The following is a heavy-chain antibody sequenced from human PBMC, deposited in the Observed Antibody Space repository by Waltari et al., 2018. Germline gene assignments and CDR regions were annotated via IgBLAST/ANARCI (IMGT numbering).Heavy chain of an antibody. J-gene: IGHJ4*02. CDR1: GFTFDTHA. CDR2: ISWNSDNI. V-gene: IGHV3-9*01. D-gene: IGHD1-26*01. Sequence: EVQMVESGGGLVQPGRSLRLSCAVSGFTFDTHAMHWVRQAPGKGLEWVSGISWNSDNIGYADSVKGRFTISRDNAKNSLYLQMNSLRPEDTALYYCAKGHSGSYGLKDWGQGTLVTVSS. CDR3: AKGHSGSYGLKD.